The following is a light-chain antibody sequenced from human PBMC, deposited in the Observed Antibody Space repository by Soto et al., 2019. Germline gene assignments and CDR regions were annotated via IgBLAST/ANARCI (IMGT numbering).Light chain of an antibody. J-gene: IGKJ5*01. CDR2: KAS. Sequence: DVKISQPPSTLSASVRDTVTITCRASQSISSWLAWYQQKPGKAPKLLIYKASTLKSGVPSRFSGSGSGTEFTLTISSLQPDDFATYYCQHYNSYSEAFAQGTRLEI. CDR1: QSISSW. V-gene: IGKV1-5*03. CDR3: QHYNSYSEA.